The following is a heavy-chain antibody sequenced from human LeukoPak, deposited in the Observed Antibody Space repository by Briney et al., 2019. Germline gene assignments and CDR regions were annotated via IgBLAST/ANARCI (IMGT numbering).Heavy chain of an antibody. CDR2: IFISGGT. D-gene: IGHD3-22*01. CDR3: ASPSDSSGSIYYFDY. V-gene: IGHV4-61*02. Sequence: SETLSLTCTVSGDSITSGSYYWSWIRQPAGKGLEWIGRIFISGGTNYNPSLRSRVTMSLDTSKNQFSLKLYSVTAADTAVYYCASPSDSSGSIYYFDYWGQGTLVTVSS. CDR1: GDSITSGSYY. J-gene: IGHJ4*02.